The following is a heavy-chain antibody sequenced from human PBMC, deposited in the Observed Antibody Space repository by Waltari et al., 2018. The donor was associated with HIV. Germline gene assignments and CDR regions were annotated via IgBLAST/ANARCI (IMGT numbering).Heavy chain of an antibody. CDR2: INSDGTTT. Sequence: EVQLVESGGGLVQPGESLRLSCAASGFTFTNYWIHWVRQAPGKGLVWVSHINSDGTTTNYADSVKGRFTISRDNAKNTLYLQMNSLRANDTAVYYCVRAHFQNYGPAWGQGTLVTVSS. CDR1: GFTFTNYW. CDR3: VRAHFQNYGPA. V-gene: IGHV3-74*01. D-gene: IGHD3-10*01. J-gene: IGHJ5*02.